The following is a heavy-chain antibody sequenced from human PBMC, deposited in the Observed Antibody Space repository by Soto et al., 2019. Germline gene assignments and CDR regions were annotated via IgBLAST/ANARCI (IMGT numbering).Heavy chain of an antibody. CDR1: GYIFTTYG. CDR3: ARFAMVRPNDY. V-gene: IGHV1-18*01. D-gene: IGHD3-10*01. Sequence: QVHLVQSGAEVKKPGASVKVSCKASGYIFTTYGISWVRQAPGQGLEWMGWISAYNGNTNYAQKFQGRVTMTTDASTNPAYMELRSLRSDDTAVYYCARFAMVRPNDYWGQGTLVTVSS. CDR2: ISAYNGNT. J-gene: IGHJ4*02.